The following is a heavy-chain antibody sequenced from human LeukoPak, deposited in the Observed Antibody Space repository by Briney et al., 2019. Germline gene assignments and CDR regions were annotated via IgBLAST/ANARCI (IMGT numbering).Heavy chain of an antibody. V-gene: IGHV1-69*05. Sequence: SVKVSCKASVGTFSSYAISWVRQAPGQGLEWMGGIIPIFGTANYAQKFQGRVTITTDESTSTAYMELSSLRSEDTAVYYCATGIRPPSYSNYVSIGYYYMDVWGKGTTVTVS. D-gene: IGHD4-11*01. J-gene: IGHJ6*03. CDR2: IIPIFGTA. CDR1: VGTFSSYA. CDR3: ATGIRPPSYSNYVSIGYYYMDV.